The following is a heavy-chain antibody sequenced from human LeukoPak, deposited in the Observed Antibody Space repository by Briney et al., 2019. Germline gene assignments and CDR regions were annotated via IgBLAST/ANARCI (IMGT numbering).Heavy chain of an antibody. CDR2: INSDGSST. D-gene: IGHD1-26*01. CDR3: ARDPYSGNYGNDYYYYMDV. V-gene: IGHV3-74*01. J-gene: IGHJ6*03. Sequence: GGSLRLSCAASGFTFGTYWMHWVRQAPGKGLVWLSRINSDGSSTTYADSVNGRFTISRDNAKNSLYLQMDSLGPDDTAVYYCARDPYSGNYGNDYYYYMDVWGKGTTVTISS. CDR1: GFTFGTYW.